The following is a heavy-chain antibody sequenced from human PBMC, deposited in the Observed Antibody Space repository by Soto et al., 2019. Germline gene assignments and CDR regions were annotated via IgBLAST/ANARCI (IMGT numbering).Heavy chain of an antibody. J-gene: IGHJ6*02. CDR1: GFDFTNFF. Sequence: QVQLSESGGGVVQPGRSLKLSCEGSGFDFTNFFVYWVRQAPGEGLEWVALMSYDDTKKYYADSVKGRFTISRDTSKNTVYLEMNSLRAEDTAGYYCAKDRYPNTTYLHGMDVWGQGTTVPVS. D-gene: IGHD3-9*01. V-gene: IGHV3-30*04. CDR2: MSYDDTKK. CDR3: AKDRYPNTTYLHGMDV.